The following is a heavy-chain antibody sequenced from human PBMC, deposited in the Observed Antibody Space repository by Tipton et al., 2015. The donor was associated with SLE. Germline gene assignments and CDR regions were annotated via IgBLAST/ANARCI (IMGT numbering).Heavy chain of an antibody. CDR2: IHYSWNT. CDR3: SGATSCVGDGYHL. Sequence: TLSLTCTVSGGSIGTCYWRWIRQPPGKGREDIGLIHYSWNTNYNPSLKNRVTISVDTSRNQFSLKLSHVPAADTAVYYCSGATSCVGDGYHLWGQGALVSASS. J-gene: IGHJ1*01. D-gene: IGHD2-21*01. CDR1: GGSIGTCY. V-gene: IGHV4-59*01.